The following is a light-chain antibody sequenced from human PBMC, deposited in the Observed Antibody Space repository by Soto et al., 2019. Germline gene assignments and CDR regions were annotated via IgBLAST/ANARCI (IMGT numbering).Light chain of an antibody. Sequence: DIQMTQSPSSLSASVADRVTITCQARQNINNYLNWYQQKPGRAPKLLIYDASNLEAGVPSRFRGSGSGTDFTFTISRLQPEDIATYYCQQYENLPTFGQGTRLEIK. V-gene: IGKV1-33*01. J-gene: IGKJ5*01. CDR2: DAS. CDR3: QQYENLPT. CDR1: QNINNY.